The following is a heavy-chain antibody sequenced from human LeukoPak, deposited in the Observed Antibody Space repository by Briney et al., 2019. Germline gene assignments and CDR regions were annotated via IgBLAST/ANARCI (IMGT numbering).Heavy chain of an antibody. CDR2: IKPDGSEK. D-gene: IGHD6-19*01. CDR1: GFTFDTYW. Sequence: GGSLRLSCAASGFTFDTYWMSWVRQAPGKGLEWVANIKPDGSEKHYVDSVKGRSTISRDNAKNSLYLQMNSLRAEDTAVYYCARDQWWQFIAVAITSYFDRWGLGTLVTVSS. J-gene: IGHJ4*02. V-gene: IGHV3-7*01. CDR3: ARDQWWQFIAVAITSYFDR.